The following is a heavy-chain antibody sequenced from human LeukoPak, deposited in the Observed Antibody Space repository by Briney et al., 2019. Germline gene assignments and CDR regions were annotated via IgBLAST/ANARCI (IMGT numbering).Heavy chain of an antibody. CDR2: IYYSGST. J-gene: IGHJ4*02. V-gene: IGHV4-59*08. CDR3: ARHYYYDSSGYYLRYFDY. Sequence: PSETLSLTCTVSGGSISSYYWSWIRQPPGKGLEWIGYIYYSGSTNYNPSLKSRVTISVDTSKNQFSLKLNSVTAADTAVYYFARHYYYDSSGYYLRYFDYWGQGALVTVSS. CDR1: GGSISSYY. D-gene: IGHD3-22*01.